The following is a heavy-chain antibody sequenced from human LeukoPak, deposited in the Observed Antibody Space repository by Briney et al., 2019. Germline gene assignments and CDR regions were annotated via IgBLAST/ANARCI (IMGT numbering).Heavy chain of an antibody. J-gene: IGHJ4*02. D-gene: IGHD5-24*01. CDR2: IYYSGST. Sequence: KPSETLSLTCTVSGGSISSDYFYWSWIRQPPGKGLEWIGYIYYSGSTNYNPSLKSRVTISVDTSKNQFSLKLSSVTAADTAVYYCARGGRDGYNTNWGQGTLVTVSS. CDR1: GGSISSDYFY. CDR3: ARGGRDGYNTN. V-gene: IGHV4-61*01.